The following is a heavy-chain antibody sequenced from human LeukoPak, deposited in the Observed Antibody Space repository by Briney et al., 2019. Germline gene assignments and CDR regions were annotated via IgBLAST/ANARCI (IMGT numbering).Heavy chain of an antibody. J-gene: IGHJ4*02. Sequence: GGSLRLSCAASGFTVSSNYMSWVRQAPGKGLEWVSVIYSGGSTYYADSVKGRFTIFRDNSKNTLYLQMNSLRAEDTAVYYCAKSPTKAGSYFDYWGQGTLVTVSS. CDR1: GFTVSSNY. CDR2: IYSGGST. V-gene: IGHV3-66*01. D-gene: IGHD3-10*01. CDR3: AKSPTKAGSYFDY.